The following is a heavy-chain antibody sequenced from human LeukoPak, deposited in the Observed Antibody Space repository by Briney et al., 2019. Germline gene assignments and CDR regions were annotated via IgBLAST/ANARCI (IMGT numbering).Heavy chain of an antibody. V-gene: IGHV1-2*02. Sequence: ASVTVSCKASGYTFTGYYMHWVRQAPGQGLEWMGWINPNSGGTNYAQKFQGRVTMTRDTSISTAYMELSRLRSDDTAVYYCAKHYDFWSGYYTAVGFDPWGQGTLVTVSS. CDR2: INPNSGGT. CDR1: GYTFTGYY. J-gene: IGHJ5*02. D-gene: IGHD3-3*01. CDR3: AKHYDFWSGYYTAVGFDP.